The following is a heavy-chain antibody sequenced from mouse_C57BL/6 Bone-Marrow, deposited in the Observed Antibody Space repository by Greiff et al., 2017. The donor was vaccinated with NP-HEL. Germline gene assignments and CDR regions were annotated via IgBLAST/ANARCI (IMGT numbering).Heavy chain of an antibody. Sequence: DVKLQESGPGLAKPSQTLSLTCSVTGYSITSDYWNWIRKFPGNKLEYMGYISYSGSTYYNPSLKSRISITRDTSKNQYYLQLNSVTTEDTATYYCARWPLYYGSSYWYFDVWGTGTTVTVSS. CDR3: ARWPLYYGSSYWYFDV. V-gene: IGHV3-8*01. D-gene: IGHD1-1*01. CDR2: ISYSGST. J-gene: IGHJ1*03. CDR1: GYSITSDY.